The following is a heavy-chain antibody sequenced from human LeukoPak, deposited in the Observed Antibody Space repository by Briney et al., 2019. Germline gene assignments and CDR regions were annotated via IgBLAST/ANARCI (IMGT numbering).Heavy chain of an antibody. CDR3: ARAWGDIVAESAAISRHMDV. CDR1: GYTFTGYY. J-gene: IGHJ6*03. V-gene: IGHV1-2*02. Sequence: ASVKVSCKASGYTFTGYYMHWVRQAPGQGLEWMGWINPNSGGTNYAQKFQGRVTMTRDTSISTAYMELSRLRSGDTAVYYCARAWGDIVAESAAISRHMDVWGKGTTVTVSS. CDR2: INPNSGGT. D-gene: IGHD2-2*01.